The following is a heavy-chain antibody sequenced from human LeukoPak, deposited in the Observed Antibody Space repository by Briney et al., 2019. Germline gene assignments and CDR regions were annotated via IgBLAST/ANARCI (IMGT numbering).Heavy chain of an antibody. D-gene: IGHD3-22*01. CDR1: GFTFSSYA. J-gene: IGHJ5*02. Sequence: GGSLRLSCAASGFTFSSYAMSWVRQAPGKGLEWVSAISGSGGSTYYADSVKGRFTISRDNSKNTLYLQMNSLGAEDTAVYYCAKRRPGGPYDSSGYYSPWGQGTLVTVSS. CDR2: ISGSGGST. CDR3: AKRRPGGPYDSSGYYSP. V-gene: IGHV3-23*01.